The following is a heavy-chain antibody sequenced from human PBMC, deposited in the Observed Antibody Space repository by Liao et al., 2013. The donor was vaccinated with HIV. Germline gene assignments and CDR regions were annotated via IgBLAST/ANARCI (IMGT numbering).Heavy chain of an antibody. V-gene: IGHV4-61*02. Sequence: QVQLHESGPGLVKPSQTLSLTCTVSGGSISSGSYYWSWIRQPAGKGLEWIGRIYTSGSTNYNPSLKSRVTISVDTSKNQFSLKLSSVTAADTAVYYCASRDGYNFDYWGQGTLVTVSS. CDR2: IYTSGST. CDR3: ASRDGYNFDY. CDR1: GGSISSGSYY. J-gene: IGHJ4*02. D-gene: IGHD5-24*01.